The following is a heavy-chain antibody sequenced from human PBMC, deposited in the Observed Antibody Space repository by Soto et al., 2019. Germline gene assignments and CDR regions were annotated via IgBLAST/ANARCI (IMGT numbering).Heavy chain of an antibody. J-gene: IGHJ4*02. V-gene: IGHV3-23*01. CDR2: ISGSDDST. D-gene: IGHD6-6*01. CDR3: AKRSRSSTFDY. CDR1: GFTFSSYA. Sequence: GGSLRLSCAASGFTFSSYAMSWVRQAPGKGLEWVSVISGSDDSTYYADSVKGRFTISRDNSKNTLYLQMNSLRAEDTAVYYCAKRSRSSTFDYWGQGTLVTVSS.